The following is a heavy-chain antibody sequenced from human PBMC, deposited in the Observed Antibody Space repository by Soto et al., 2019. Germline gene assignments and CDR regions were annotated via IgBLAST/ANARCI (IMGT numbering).Heavy chain of an antibody. CDR1: GFTFSSYA. J-gene: IGHJ4*02. Sequence: GGSVRLSCAASGFTFSSYAMHWVRQAPGKGLEWVAVISYDGSNKYYADSVKGRFTISRDNSKNTLYLQMNSLRADDTAVYYCSRGPSSLTRFDYWGQGTLVTAPQ. D-gene: IGHD2-2*01. V-gene: IGHV3-30-3*01. CDR3: SRGPSSLTRFDY. CDR2: ISYDGSNK.